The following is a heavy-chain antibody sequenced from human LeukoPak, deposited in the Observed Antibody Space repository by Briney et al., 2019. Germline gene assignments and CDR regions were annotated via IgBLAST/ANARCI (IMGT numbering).Heavy chain of an antibody. D-gene: IGHD6-19*01. CDR1: GGSISSGNCY. CDR3: ARTGGAGDY. V-gene: IGHV4-30-2*01. J-gene: IGHJ4*02. CDR2: IYHTGST. Sequence: PSETLSLTCTVSGGSISSGNCYWRWIRQPPGKGLEWIGYIYHTGSTHYSPSLKSRVTISVDTSKNQFSLKLSSVTAADTAVYYCARTGGAGDYWGQGTLVTVSS.